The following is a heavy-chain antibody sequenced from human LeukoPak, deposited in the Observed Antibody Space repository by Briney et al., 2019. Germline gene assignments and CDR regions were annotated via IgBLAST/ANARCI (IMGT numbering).Heavy chain of an antibody. D-gene: IGHD3-10*01. CDR1: GYTLTELS. V-gene: IGHV1-24*01. CDR3: ATWEGLLYDGESNIPD. Sequence: EASVKASCKVSGYTLTELSLNWVRQAPGKGLEWMGGFDPEDGKTIYAQQFQGRVTVTEDPSTDTAYMELSSLRSEDTAVYYCATWEGLLYDGESNIPDWGQGTLVTVSS. CDR2: FDPEDGKT. J-gene: IGHJ4*02.